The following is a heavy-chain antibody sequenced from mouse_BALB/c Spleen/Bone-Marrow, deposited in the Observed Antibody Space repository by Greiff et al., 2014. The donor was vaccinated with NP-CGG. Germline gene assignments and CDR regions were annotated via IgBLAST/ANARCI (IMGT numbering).Heavy chain of an antibody. CDR1: GYSITSDYA. V-gene: IGHV3-2*02. J-gene: IGHJ3*01. CDR3: ARDGYRYDGFAY. CDR2: ISYSGST. Sequence: VQLKESGPGLVKPSQSLSLTCTVTGYSITSDYAWNWIRQFPGNKLEWMGYISYSGSTSYNPSLKSRISITRDTSKNQFFLLLNSVTTEDTATYYCARDGYRYDGFAYWGQGTLVTVSA. D-gene: IGHD2-14*01.